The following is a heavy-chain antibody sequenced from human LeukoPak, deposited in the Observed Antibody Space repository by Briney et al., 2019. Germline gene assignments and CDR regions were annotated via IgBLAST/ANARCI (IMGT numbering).Heavy chain of an antibody. V-gene: IGHV4-4*07. CDR3: ARDHSLTDYGMDV. J-gene: IGHJ6*02. D-gene: IGHD1-20*01. Sequence: YWXWXXXXAGKGLEWIGRIYTSGSTNYNPSLKSRVTMSVETSKNQFSLKLSSVTAADTAVYYCARDHSLTDYGMDVWGQGTTVTVSS. CDR1: Y. CDR2: IYTSGST.